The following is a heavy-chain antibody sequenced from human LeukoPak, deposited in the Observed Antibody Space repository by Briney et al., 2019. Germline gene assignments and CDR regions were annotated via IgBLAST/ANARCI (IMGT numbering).Heavy chain of an antibody. V-gene: IGHV4-34*01. D-gene: IGHD6-13*01. CDR3: AREGHSSSFDY. Sequence: PSETLSLTCAVYGGSFSGYYWSWIRQPPGKGLEWIGSIYYSGSTYYNPSLKSRVTISVDTSKNQFSLKLSSVTAADTAVYYCAREGHSSSFDYWGQGTLVTVSS. CDR2: IYYSGST. CDR1: GGSFSGYY. J-gene: IGHJ4*02.